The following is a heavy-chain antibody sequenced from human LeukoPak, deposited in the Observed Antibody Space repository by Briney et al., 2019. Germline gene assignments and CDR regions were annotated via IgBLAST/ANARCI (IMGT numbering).Heavy chain of an antibody. Sequence: SVKVSCKASGGTFSSYAISWVRQAPGQGLEWMGRIIPILGIANYAQKFQGRVTITADKSTSTAYMELSSLRSEDTAVYYCAREDGNWNDLGQYGMDVWGQGTTVTVSS. CDR3: AREDGNWNDLGQYGMDV. CDR1: GGTFSSYA. CDR2: IIPILGIA. J-gene: IGHJ6*02. V-gene: IGHV1-69*04. D-gene: IGHD1-20*01.